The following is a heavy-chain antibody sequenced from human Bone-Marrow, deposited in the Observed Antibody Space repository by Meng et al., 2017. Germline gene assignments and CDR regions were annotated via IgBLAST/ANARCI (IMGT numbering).Heavy chain of an antibody. CDR2: IWYDGSNK. D-gene: IGHD5-24*01. Sequence: GGSLRLSCAASGFTFSSYGMHWVRQAPGKGLEWVAVIWYDGSNKYYADSVKGRFTISRDNSKNTLYLQMNSLRAEDTAVYYCARDDRERWLQVYYFDYWGQGKLVTVSS. V-gene: IGHV3-33*01. CDR3: ARDDRERWLQVYYFDY. CDR1: GFTFSSYG. J-gene: IGHJ4*02.